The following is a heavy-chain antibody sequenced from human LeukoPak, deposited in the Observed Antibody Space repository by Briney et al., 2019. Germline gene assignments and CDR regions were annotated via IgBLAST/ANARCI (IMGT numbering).Heavy chain of an antibody. Sequence: KPSETLSLTCTVSGGSISSSSYYWDWIRQPPGKGLEWIGSIYYSGSTYYNPSLKSRVTISVDTSKNQFSLKLSSVTAADTAVYYCASGNYYYYYYMDVWGKGTTVTVSS. D-gene: IGHD1-1*01. CDR3: ASGNYYYYYYMDV. V-gene: IGHV4-39*01. CDR1: GGSISSSSYY. J-gene: IGHJ6*03. CDR2: IYYSGST.